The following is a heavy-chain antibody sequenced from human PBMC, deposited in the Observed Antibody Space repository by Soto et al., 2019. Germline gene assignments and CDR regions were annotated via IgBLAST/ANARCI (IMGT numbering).Heavy chain of an antibody. Sequence: SETLSLTCTVSGGSISTYYWNWIRQPAGRGLEWIGRMYSSGSTSSNPSSSNPSLKSRVTMSVDTSKSQFSLNLSSVTAADTGIYYCARVPQRGYNLYSGIMDVWGQGSTVTVSS. D-gene: IGHD5-18*01. J-gene: IGHJ6*02. CDR2: MYSSGSTSSNPS. V-gene: IGHV4-4*07. CDR1: GGSISTYY. CDR3: ARVPQRGYNLYSGIMDV.